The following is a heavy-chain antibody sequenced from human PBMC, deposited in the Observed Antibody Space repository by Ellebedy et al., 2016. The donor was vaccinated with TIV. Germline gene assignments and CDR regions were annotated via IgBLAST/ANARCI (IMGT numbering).Heavy chain of an antibody. CDR1: GGSIISSYY. D-gene: IGHD2-15*01. V-gene: IGHV4-39*01. CDR3: ARLDCSGGSCYSGY. J-gene: IGHJ4*02. Sequence: SETLSLTXTVSGGSIISSYYWGWIRQPPGKGLEWIGTIYYSGSTYYNPSLKSRVSISVDTSKNQFSLKLSSVTAADTAVYYCARLDCSGGSCYSGYWGQGTLVTVSS. CDR2: IYYSGST.